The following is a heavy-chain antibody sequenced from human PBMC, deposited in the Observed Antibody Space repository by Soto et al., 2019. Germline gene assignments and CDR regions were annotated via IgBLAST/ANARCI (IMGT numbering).Heavy chain of an antibody. J-gene: IGHJ4*02. CDR1: GGSISSSSYY. Sequence: SETLSLTCAVSGGSISSSSYYWSWIRQPPGKGLECIGYIYYSGSTNYNPSLKSRVTISLDTSKNQFSLRLNSVTAADTAVYYCARSSIKPQVFMYPFDSWSQGTLVTVSS. V-gene: IGHV4-61*05. D-gene: IGHD3-3*01. CDR3: ARSSIKPQVFMYPFDS. CDR2: IYYSGST.